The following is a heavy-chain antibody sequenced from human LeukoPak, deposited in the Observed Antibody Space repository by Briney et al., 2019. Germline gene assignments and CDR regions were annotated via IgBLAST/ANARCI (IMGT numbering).Heavy chain of an antibody. Sequence: GGSLRLSCAASGFTFSSYSMNWVRQVPGKGLEWVSSISWNSGSIVYADSVKGRFTISRDNAKNSLYLQMNSLRLEDTALYYCAKGGCSSITCYLNFWGQGTLVTVSS. J-gene: IGHJ4*02. D-gene: IGHD2-2*01. CDR3: AKGGCSSITCYLNF. CDR2: ISWNSGSI. CDR1: GFTFSSYS. V-gene: IGHV3-9*01.